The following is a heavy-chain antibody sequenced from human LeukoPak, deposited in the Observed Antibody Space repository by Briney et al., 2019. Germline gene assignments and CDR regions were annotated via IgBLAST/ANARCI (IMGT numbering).Heavy chain of an antibody. CDR1: GGSISSSSYY. J-gene: IGHJ3*02. V-gene: IGHV4-39*07. D-gene: IGHD2-15*01. CDR3: ARGWVIVCSGGSCKERPDAFDI. Sequence: PSETLSLTCTVSGGSISSSSYYWGWIRQPPGKGLEWIGSVYYSGSTYYNPSLKSRVTISVDTSKNQFSLKLSSVTAADTAVYYCARGWVIVCSGGSCKERPDAFDIWGQGTMVTVSS. CDR2: VYYSGST.